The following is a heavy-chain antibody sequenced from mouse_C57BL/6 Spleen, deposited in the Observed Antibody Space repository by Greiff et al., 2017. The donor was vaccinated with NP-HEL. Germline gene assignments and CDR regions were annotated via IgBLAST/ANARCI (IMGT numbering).Heavy chain of an antibody. CDR3: ARMVPYAMDY. Sequence: VQLQESGAGLVKPGASVKLSCKATGYTFTGYCIEWVKQSPGQGLEWIGEILPGSGSTNYNEKFKGKDIFTEDTTTNTAYLQLSSLTTEDSAIYYCARMVPYAMDYWGQGTSVTVSS. V-gene: IGHV1-9*01. CDR2: ILPGSGST. CDR1: GYTFTGYC. D-gene: IGHD2-1*01. J-gene: IGHJ4*01.